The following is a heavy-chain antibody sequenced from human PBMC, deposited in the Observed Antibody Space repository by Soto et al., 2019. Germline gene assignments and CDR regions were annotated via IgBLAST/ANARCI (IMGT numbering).Heavy chain of an antibody. J-gene: IGHJ5*02. CDR2: IYYSGST. V-gene: IGHV4-31*02. Sequence: WTWIRQHPGKGLEWIGYIYYSGSTYYNPSLKSRVTISVDTSKNQFSLKLSSVTAADTAVYYCARSVFPWGQGILVTVSS. CDR3: ARSVFP.